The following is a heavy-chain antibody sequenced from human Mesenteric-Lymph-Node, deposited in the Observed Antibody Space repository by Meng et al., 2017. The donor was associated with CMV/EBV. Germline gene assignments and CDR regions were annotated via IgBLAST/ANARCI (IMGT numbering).Heavy chain of an antibody. V-gene: IGHV3-74*01. D-gene: IGHD5-12*01. J-gene: IGHJ4*02. CDR2: INSDGSST. Sequence: SGFTFSSDWMHWVRQAPGRGLVWVSRINSDGSSTSYADSVKGRFTISRDNAKNTLYLQMNSLRAEDTAVYYCARDVGYSGYDMADYWGQGTLVTVSS. CDR3: ARDVGYSGYDMADY. CDR1: GFTFSSDW.